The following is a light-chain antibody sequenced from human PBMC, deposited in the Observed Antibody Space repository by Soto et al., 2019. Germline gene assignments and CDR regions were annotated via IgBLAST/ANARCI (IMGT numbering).Light chain of an antibody. CDR1: ESISRY. V-gene: IGKV1-39*01. CDR3: QQSYSTPLT. Sequence: DIQITQSPSSLSASVGDRLTITCRASESISRYLNWYQQKPGYAPNLLISTASTLQSGVPSRFSGSGSGTDFTLTISSLQPEDFATYYCQQSYSTPLTFGGGTKVDIK. J-gene: IGKJ4*01. CDR2: TAS.